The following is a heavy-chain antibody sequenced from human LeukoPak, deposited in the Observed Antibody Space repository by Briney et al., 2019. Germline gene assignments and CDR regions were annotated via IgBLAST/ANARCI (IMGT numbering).Heavy chain of an antibody. CDR2: ISWNSGSI. V-gene: IGHV3-9*01. J-gene: IGHJ6*03. D-gene: IGHD1-26*01. CDR1: GFTFDDYA. Sequence: TGGSLRLSCAASGFTFDDYAMHWVRQAPGKGLEWVSGISWNSGSIGYADSVKGRFTISRDNAKNSLYLQMNSLRAEDTAVYYCARDSGSYSYYYYYMDVWGKGTTVTISS. CDR3: ARDSGSYSYYYYYMDV.